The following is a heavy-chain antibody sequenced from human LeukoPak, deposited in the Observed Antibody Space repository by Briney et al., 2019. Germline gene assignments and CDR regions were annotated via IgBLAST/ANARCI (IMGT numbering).Heavy chain of an antibody. Sequence: SETLSLTCTVSGGSISSYYWSWIRQPPGKGLEWIGYIYYSGSTNYNPSLKSRVTISVDTSKNQFSLKLSSVTAADTAVYYCARNPALDYYDSSGYPPPDAFDIWGQGTMVTVSS. CDR1: GGSISSYY. V-gene: IGHV4-59*01. CDR2: IYYSGST. J-gene: IGHJ3*02. CDR3: ARNPALDYYDSSGYPPPDAFDI. D-gene: IGHD3-22*01.